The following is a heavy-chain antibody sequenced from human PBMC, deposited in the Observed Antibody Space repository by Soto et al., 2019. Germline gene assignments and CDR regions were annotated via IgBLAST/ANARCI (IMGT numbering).Heavy chain of an antibody. CDR1: GYTFTSYG. D-gene: IGHD3-16*01. J-gene: IGHJ6*02. Sequence: QVQLVQSGAEVKKRGASVKVSCKASGYTFTSYGLSWVRQAPGQGLEWMGWINGYTGNTNYAQKFQGRVTMTTDTSTNTAYLDLWTLISDDTAVYYCARSWVTGKGGIDVWGQGTTVTVSS. CDR3: ARSWVTGKGGIDV. V-gene: IGHV1-18*01. CDR2: INGYTGNT.